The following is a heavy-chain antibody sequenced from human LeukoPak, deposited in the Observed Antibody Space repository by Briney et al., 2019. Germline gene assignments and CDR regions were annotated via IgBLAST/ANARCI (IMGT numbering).Heavy chain of an antibody. CDR2: INHNGNVN. V-gene: IGHV3-7*03. CDR3: ARGGGLDV. Sequence: GWSLRLSCAASGFTFSSYWMNWARQAPGKGLEWVASINHNGNVNYYVDSVKGRFTISRGNAKNSLYLQMSNLRAEDTAVYCARGGGLDVWGQGATVTVSS. CDR1: GFTFSSYW. J-gene: IGHJ6*02. D-gene: IGHD3-16*01.